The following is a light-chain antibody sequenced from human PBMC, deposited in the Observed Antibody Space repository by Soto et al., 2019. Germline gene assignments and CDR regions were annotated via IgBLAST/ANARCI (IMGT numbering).Light chain of an antibody. CDR2: AAS. J-gene: IGKJ1*01. CDR1: QGISNY. V-gene: IGKV1-27*01. CDR3: HHFNTWPPKA. Sequence: DIQMTQSPSSLSAAVGDRVTITCRASQGISNYLAWYQQKPGKVPKLLIYAASTLQSGVPSRFSGSGSGTEFTLTISGLQSEDVAVYYCHHFNTWPPKAFGQGTKV.